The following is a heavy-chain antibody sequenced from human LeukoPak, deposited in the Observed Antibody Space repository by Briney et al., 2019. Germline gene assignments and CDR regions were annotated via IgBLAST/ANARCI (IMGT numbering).Heavy chain of an antibody. Sequence: GGSLRLSCAASGFTVSSNYMSWVRQAPGKGLEWVSVIYSGGSTYYADSVKGRFTISRDNSKNSLYLQMNSLRDEDTAVYYCARPEEHGSYSSDYWGQGTLVIVSS. CDR2: IYSGGST. J-gene: IGHJ4*02. CDR3: ARPEEHGSYSSDY. V-gene: IGHV3-53*01. D-gene: IGHD6-13*01. CDR1: GFTVSSNY.